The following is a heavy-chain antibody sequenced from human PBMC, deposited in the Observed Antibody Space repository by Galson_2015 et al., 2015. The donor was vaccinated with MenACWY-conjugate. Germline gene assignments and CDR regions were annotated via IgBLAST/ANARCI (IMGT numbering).Heavy chain of an antibody. D-gene: IGHD6-19*01. CDR1: GFTFSNYN. V-gene: IGHV3-21*01. CDR2: ITSSSTYI. CDR3: ARDLAVTGIWYLDL. Sequence: SLRLSCAVSGFTFSNYNMNWVRQAPGKGLEWVSSITSSSTYIKYADSVKGRFTISRDNTNNLLYLQMNSLRAEDTAVYYCARDLAVTGIWYLDLWGRGTLVTVSS. J-gene: IGHJ2*01.